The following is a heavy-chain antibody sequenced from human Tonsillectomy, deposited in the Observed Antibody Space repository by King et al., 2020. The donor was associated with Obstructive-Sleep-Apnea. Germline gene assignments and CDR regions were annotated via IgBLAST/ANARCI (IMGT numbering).Heavy chain of an antibody. Sequence: QLVQSGSEVKKPGSSVKVSCKASGGTFSSYAISWVRQAPGQWLEWMGGIIPLLGIANYAQKFQGRVTITADKFTSTAYMELSSLRSEDTAVYYCARGRYSSGWSPIDYWGQGTLVTVSS. CDR2: IIPLLGIA. CDR1: GGTFSSYA. CDR3: ARGRYSSGWSPIDY. D-gene: IGHD6-19*01. J-gene: IGHJ4*02. V-gene: IGHV1-69*10.